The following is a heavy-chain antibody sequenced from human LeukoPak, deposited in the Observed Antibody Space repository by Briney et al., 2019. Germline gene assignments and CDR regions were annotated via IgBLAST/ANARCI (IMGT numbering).Heavy chain of an antibody. J-gene: IGHJ4*02. CDR2: INSNTGGT. Sequence: GASVSVSCKTSEYTFIGYYIHWVRQTPGQGLEWMGWINSNTGGTRYAHQSQDRVTMTRDTSLATGYMDLSNLRSDDMAVYYCASGILYRSSWHLDYWGQGTLVSVSS. CDR3: ASGILYRSSWHLDY. D-gene: IGHD6-13*01. V-gene: IGHV1-2*02. CDR1: EYTFIGYY.